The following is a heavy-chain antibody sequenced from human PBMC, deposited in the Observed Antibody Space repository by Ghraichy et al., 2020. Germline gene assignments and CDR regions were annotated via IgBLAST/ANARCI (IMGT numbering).Heavy chain of an antibody. CDR3: AREALNHDGMDV. CDR1: GFYFRSHW. J-gene: IGHJ6*02. Sequence: GGYLRLSCAGSGFYFRSHWMHWVRQGPGKGLVWVSRIKSDGTSTTYADSVKGRFTISRDNAKNTLYLQMNSLRAEDTAVYYCAREALNHDGMDVWGQGTTVTVSS. D-gene: IGHD4/OR15-4a*01. CDR2: IKSDGTST. V-gene: IGHV3-74*01.